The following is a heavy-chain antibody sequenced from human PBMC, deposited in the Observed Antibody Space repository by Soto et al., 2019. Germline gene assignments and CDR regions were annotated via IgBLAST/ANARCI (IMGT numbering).Heavy chain of an antibody. D-gene: IGHD2-15*01. Sequence: GGSLRLSCAASGFTFSSYWMHWVRQAPGKGLVWVSRINSDGSSTSYADSVKGRFTISRDNAKNTLYLQMNSLRAEDTAVYYCERTGPRAYCSGGSCYYFDYWGQGTLVTVS. CDR3: ERTGPRAYCSGGSCYYFDY. CDR2: INSDGSST. CDR1: GFTFSSYW. V-gene: IGHV3-74*01. J-gene: IGHJ4*02.